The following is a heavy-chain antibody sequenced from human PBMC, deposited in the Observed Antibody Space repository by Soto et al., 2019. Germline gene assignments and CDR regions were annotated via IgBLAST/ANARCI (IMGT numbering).Heavy chain of an antibody. Sequence: QVQLQESGPGLVKPSQTLSLTCTVSGGSISSGGYYWNWIRQHPGKGLEWIGYIYYSGSSYYNPSLKSRVTISVDTSKNQFSLKLNSVIAADTAVYYCARSGEYSHGAPGYWGQGTLVTVSS. CDR3: ARSGEYSHGAPGY. CDR1: GGSISSGGYY. CDR2: IYYSGSS. V-gene: IGHV4-31*03. J-gene: IGHJ4*02. D-gene: IGHD5-18*01.